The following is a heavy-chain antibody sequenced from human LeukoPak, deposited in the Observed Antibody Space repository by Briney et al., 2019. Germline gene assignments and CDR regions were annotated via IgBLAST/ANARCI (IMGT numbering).Heavy chain of an antibody. J-gene: IGHJ4*02. V-gene: IGHV3-7*01. CDR3: ATIGTGDYREDS. D-gene: IGHD3/OR15-3a*01. CDR2: IKQDGSEI. Sequence: PGGSLRLSCAASGFTFSSYWMGWVRQAPGKGLEWVANIKQDGSEIHHVDSVEGRFTISRENAKNLLYLQMNSLRVEDTAVYYCATIGTGDYREDSWGQGTLVTVSS. CDR1: GFTFSSYW.